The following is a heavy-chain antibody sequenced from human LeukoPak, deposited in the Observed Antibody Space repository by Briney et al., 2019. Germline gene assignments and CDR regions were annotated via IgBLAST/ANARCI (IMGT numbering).Heavy chain of an antibody. V-gene: IGHV4-59*08. CDR2: IYYSGST. CDR3: ARHLYGDPPECYFDY. D-gene: IGHD4-17*01. J-gene: IGHJ4*02. Sequence: TSETLSLTCTVSGGSISSYYWSWIRQPPGKGQEWIGYIYYSGSTNYNPSLKSRVTISVDTSKNQFSLKLSSVTAADTAVYYCARHLYGDPPECYFDYWGQGTLVTVSS. CDR1: GGSISSYY.